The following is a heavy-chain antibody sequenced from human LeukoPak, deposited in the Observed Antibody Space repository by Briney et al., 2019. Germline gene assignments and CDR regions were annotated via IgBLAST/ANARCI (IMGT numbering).Heavy chain of an antibody. D-gene: IGHD3-10*01. J-gene: IGHJ5*02. CDR3: ARGLLYYGGFDP. CDR1: GYTFTGYY. CDR2: INPNSGGT. Sequence: ASVKVSCKASGYTFTGYYMHWVRQAPGQGLEWMGWINPNSGGTNYAQKFQGRVTTTRDTSISTAYMELSRLRSDDTAVYYCARGLLYYGGFDPWGQGTLVTVSS. V-gene: IGHV1-2*02.